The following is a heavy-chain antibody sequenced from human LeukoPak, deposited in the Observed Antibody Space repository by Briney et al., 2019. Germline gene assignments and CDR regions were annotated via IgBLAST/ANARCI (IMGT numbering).Heavy chain of an antibody. D-gene: IGHD3-10*01. CDR1: GYTFTKYA. V-gene: IGHV1-18*04. J-gene: IGHJ6*02. CDR2: ISAYNGKT. Sequence: GASVKVSCKASGYTFTKYAISWERQAPGQGLESMGWISAYNGKTNYAQNLQGRVTMTTDTSTSTAYMELRSLGSDDTAVYYCARGAAGAEASNFGMDVWGQGTTVTVSS. CDR3: ARGAAGAEASNFGMDV.